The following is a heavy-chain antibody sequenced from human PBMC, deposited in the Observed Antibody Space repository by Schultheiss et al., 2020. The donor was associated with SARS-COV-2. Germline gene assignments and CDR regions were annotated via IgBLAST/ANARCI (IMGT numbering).Heavy chain of an antibody. CDR1: GGSFSGYY. CDR2: INHSGST. CDR3: ARGATVTRSWDY. V-gene: IGHV4-34*01. D-gene: IGHD4-17*01. J-gene: IGHJ4*02. Sequence: GSLRLSCAVYGGSFSGYYWSWIRQPPGKGLEWIGEINHSGSTNYNPSLKSRVTISVDTSKNQFSLKLSSVTAADTAVYYCARGATVTRSWDYWGQGTLVTVSS.